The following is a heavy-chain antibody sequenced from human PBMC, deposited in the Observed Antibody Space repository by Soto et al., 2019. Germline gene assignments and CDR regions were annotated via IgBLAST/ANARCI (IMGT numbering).Heavy chain of an antibody. CDR2: ISAYNGNT. D-gene: IGHD3-9*01. V-gene: IGHV1-18*01. J-gene: IGHJ4*02. CDR1: GYTFTSYG. CDR3: ARYRDDILTGYYQLDY. Sequence: QVQLVQSGAEVKKPGASVKVSCKASGYTFTSYGISWVRQAPGQGLEWMGWISAYNGNTNYEQKLQGRVTMTTDTSTSTAYMELRSLRSDDTAVYYCARYRDDILTGYYQLDYWGQGTLVTVSS.